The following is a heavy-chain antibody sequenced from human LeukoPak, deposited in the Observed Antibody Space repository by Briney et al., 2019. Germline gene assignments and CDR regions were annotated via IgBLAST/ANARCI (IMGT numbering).Heavy chain of an antibody. J-gene: IGHJ4*02. CDR3: ARQVEGSAPQYYFDY. D-gene: IGHD6-6*01. CDR1: GGSISSYY. CDR2: IYTSGST. V-gene: IGHV4-4*07. Sequence: SETLSLTCTVSGGSISSYYWSWIRHPAGKGLEWVGRIYTSGSTNCNPSLKSRVTMSVDTSKNQFSLKLSSVTAADTALYYCARQVEGSAPQYYFDYWGQGTLLTVSS.